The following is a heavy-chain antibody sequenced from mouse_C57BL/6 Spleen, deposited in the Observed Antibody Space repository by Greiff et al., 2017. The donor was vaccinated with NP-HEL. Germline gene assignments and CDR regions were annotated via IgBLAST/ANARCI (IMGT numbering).Heavy chain of an antibody. J-gene: IGHJ2*01. V-gene: IGHV1-26*01. D-gene: IGHD2-2*01. CDR1: GYTFTDYY. Sequence: VQLQQSGPELVKPGASVRISCKASGYTFTDYYMNWVKQSHGKSLEWIGDINPNNGGTSYNQKFKGKATLTVDKSSSTAYMELRSLTSEDSAVYYCAERGYDGIDYWGQGTTLTVSS. CDR2: INPNNGGT. CDR3: AERGYDGIDY.